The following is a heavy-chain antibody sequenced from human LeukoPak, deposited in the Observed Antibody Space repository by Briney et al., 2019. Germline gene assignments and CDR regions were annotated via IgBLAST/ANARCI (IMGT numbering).Heavy chain of an antibody. CDR1: GGSIRSGSYA. V-gene: IGHV4-39*01. Sequence: SETLSLTCTVSGGSIRSGSYAGGWIRQPPGMGLEWIGTVLYSGSTYHNPSLKSRVTISVDTSKNQFSLKLTSVTAADTAVYYCARGAWLVVPFDYWGQGTLVTVSS. CDR3: ARGAWLVVPFDY. D-gene: IGHD6-19*01. J-gene: IGHJ4*02. CDR2: VLYSGST.